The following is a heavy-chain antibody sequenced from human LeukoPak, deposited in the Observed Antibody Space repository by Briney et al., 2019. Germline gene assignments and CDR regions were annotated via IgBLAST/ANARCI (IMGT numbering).Heavy chain of an antibody. CDR2: IYSGGST. CDR3: ARDQASGSYSQHFDY. J-gene: IGHJ4*02. D-gene: IGHD1-26*01. V-gene: IGHV3-66*01. CDR1: GFTVSSNY. Sequence: GGSLRLSCAASGFTVSSNYMNWVRQAPGKGLEWVSVIYSGGSTYYADSVKGRFTISRDNSKNTLYLQMNSLRAEDTAVYYCARDQASGSYSQHFDYWGQGTLVTVSS.